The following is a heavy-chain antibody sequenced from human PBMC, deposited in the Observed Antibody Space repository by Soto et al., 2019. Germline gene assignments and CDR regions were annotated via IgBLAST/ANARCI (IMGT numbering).Heavy chain of an antibody. J-gene: IGHJ3*02. CDR1: GFTFSSYG. V-gene: IGHV3-30*18. CDR3: AKGRHDFWSGYSTGDDAFDI. D-gene: IGHD3-3*01. Sequence: GGSLRLSCAASGFTFSSYGMHWVRQAPGKGLEWVAVISYDGSNKYYADSVKGRFTISRDNSKNTLYLQMNSLRAEDTAVYYCAKGRHDFWSGYSTGDDAFDIWGQGTMVTVSS. CDR2: ISYDGSNK.